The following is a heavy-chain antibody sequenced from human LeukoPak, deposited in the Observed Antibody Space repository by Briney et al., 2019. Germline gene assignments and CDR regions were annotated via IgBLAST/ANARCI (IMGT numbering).Heavy chain of an antibody. CDR1: GSFGAYY. CDR3: ASWDIVATSGSYYFDY. V-gene: IGHV4-34*01. J-gene: IGHJ4*02. CDR2: INHSGST. D-gene: IGHD5-12*01. Sequence: SETLSLTCAVYGSFGAYYWSWIRQPPGKGLEWIGQINHSGSTNYNPSLKSRVTISLDTSKNQFSLKLSSVTAADTAVYYCASWDIVATSGSYYFDYWGQGTLVTVSS.